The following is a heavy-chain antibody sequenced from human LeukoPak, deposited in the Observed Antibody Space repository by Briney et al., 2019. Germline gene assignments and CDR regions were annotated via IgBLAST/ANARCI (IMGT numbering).Heavy chain of an antibody. D-gene: IGHD6-19*01. V-gene: IGHV4-61*02. Sequence: SQTLSLTCTVSGGSISSGSYYWSWIRQPAGKGLEWIGRIYTGGSTNYNPSLKSRVTISVDTSKNQFSLKLSSVTAADTAVYYCARLGYRSGSDYWGQGTLVTVSS. CDR1: GGSISSGSYY. J-gene: IGHJ4*02. CDR2: IYTGGST. CDR3: ARLGYRSGSDY.